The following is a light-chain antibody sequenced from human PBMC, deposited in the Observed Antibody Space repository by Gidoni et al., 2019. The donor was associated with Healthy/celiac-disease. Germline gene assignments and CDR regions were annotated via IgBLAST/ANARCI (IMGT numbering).Light chain of an antibody. V-gene: IGLV2-14*03. J-gene: IGLJ2*01. CDR2: DVS. Sequence: QAALTQPASVSGSPGQSLTIPCTRTSSDVGGYNYVSWYQQHPGKAPKLMIYDVSNRPSGVSNRFSGSKSGNTASLTISGLQAEDEADYYCSSYTSSSLGVFGGVTKLTVL. CDR3: SSYTSSSLGV. CDR1: SSDVGGYNY.